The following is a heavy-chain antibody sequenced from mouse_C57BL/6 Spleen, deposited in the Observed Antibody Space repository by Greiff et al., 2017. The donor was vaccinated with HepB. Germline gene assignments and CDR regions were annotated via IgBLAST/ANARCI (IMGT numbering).Heavy chain of an antibody. CDR3: ARSYYGSSYCFDY. CDR2: IYPGDGDT. J-gene: IGHJ2*01. CDR1: GYAFSSYW. D-gene: IGHD1-1*01. Sequence: VQLQQSGAELVKPGASVKISCKASGYAFSSYWMNWVKQRPGKGLEWIGQIYPGDGDTNYNGKFKGTATLTADKSSSTAYMQLSSLTSEDSAVYFCARSYYGSSYCFDYWGQGTTLTVSS. V-gene: IGHV1-80*01.